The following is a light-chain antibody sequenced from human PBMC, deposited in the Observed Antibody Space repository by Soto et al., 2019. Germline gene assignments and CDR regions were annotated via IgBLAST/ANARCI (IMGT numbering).Light chain of an antibody. CDR1: QNINNF. V-gene: IGKV1-39*01. CDR2: TAS. CDR3: QQTFSFTLP. Sequence: DIQMTQSPASLSASVGHRVTITCRASQNINNFLHWYQQKPGKAPSLLIYTASTLQTGVPSRFSSSGSGTDFTLTISDLQHEEFAHYFWQQTFSFTLPFGPGTKVDIK. J-gene: IGKJ3*01.